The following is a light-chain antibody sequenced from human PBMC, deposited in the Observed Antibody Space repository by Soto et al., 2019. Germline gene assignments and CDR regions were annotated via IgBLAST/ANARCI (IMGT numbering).Light chain of an antibody. Sequence: EIVLTQSPATLSLSPGGRAPLSCRARPRVWRYLTWYQQKPGQAPRLLIYDASNRATGIPARFSGSGSGTDFTLTISSLEPEDFAVYYCQQRSNWPPLTFGGGTKVEIK. V-gene: IGKV3-11*01. J-gene: IGKJ4*01. CDR1: PRVWRY. CDR2: DAS. CDR3: QQRSNWPPLT.